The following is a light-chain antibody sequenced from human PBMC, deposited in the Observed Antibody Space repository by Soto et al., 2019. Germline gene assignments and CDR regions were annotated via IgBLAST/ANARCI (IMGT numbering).Light chain of an antibody. CDR2: KAS. Sequence: DIQMTQSPSTLSASVGDRVTITCRASQSISSWLAWYQQKPGKAPKLLIYKASSLESEVPSRFSGSGSGTEFTLTISSLQPDDFANYYCQQYNSYPWTFGQGTKVEIK. CDR1: QSISSW. J-gene: IGKJ1*01. V-gene: IGKV1-5*03. CDR3: QQYNSYPWT.